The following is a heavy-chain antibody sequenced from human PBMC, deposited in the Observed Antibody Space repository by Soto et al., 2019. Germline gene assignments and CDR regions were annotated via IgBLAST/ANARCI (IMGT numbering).Heavy chain of an antibody. CDR2: LYYTGSN. CDR3: ARPPPGQAPLYPPRLDF. J-gene: IGHJ4*02. Sequence: PSETLSLTCTVSGGSINSNKYYWGWVRQPPGRGLEWIAGLYYTGSNFYNPSLKNRVSISVDTSKHQFSLNVYSVTAADTAVYYCARPPPGQAPLYPPRLDFWGQGVKVTVSS. CDR1: GGSINSNKYY. D-gene: IGHD2-2*02. V-gene: IGHV4-39*01.